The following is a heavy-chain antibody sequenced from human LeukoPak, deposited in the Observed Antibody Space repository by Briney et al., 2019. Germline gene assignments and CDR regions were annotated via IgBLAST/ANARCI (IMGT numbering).Heavy chain of an antibody. V-gene: IGHV4-59*01. D-gene: IGHD3-22*01. CDR3: ASSLVVVKAFDI. CDR2: IYYSGST. J-gene: IGHJ3*02. CDR1: GGSISSYY. Sequence: PSETLSPTCTVSGGSISSYYWSWIRQPPGKGLEWIGYIYYSGSTNYNPSLKSRVTISVDTSKNQFSLKLSSVTAADTAVYYCASSLVVVKAFDIWGQGTMVTVSS.